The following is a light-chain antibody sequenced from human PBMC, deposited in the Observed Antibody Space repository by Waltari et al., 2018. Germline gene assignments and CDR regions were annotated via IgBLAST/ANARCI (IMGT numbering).Light chain of an antibody. V-gene: IGKV3-20*01. Sequence: EIVLTQSPGTLSLSPGERATLSCRASQTVRTTYLAWYQQKPGQATTLLIYDTSSRATGIPDRFSGRGSGTDFSLTISSLVPEDFAVYYCQQYDISPLTFGGGTKVETK. J-gene: IGKJ4*01. CDR2: DTS. CDR3: QQYDISPLT. CDR1: QTVRTTY.